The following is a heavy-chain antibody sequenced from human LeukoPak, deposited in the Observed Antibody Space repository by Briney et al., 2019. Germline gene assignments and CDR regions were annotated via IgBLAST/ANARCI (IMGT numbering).Heavy chain of an antibody. J-gene: IGHJ4*02. CDR3: ARGQRGTGLWISFVGFDY. CDR1: GGPIRTSGYS. D-gene: IGHD1-1*01. CDR2: SYYTGST. V-gene: IGHV4-30-4*07. Sequence: SSETLSLTCAVSGGPIRTSGYSWNWIRQPPGKGLEWIGYSYYTGSTYYNPSLKSRVTISVDTSKNQFSLNFNSVTAADTAVYYCARGQRGTGLWISFVGFDYWGQGTLVTVSS.